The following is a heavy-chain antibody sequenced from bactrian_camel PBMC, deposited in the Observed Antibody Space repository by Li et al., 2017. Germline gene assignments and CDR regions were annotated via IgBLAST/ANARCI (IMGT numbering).Heavy chain of an antibody. Sequence: HVQLVESGGGLVQAGGSLRLSCGSSSGHTGRMYCMAWFRLAPGKEREVVASLDSDGTTEYADSVKGRFTISQGNAENTLYLEMNSLKTEDTAMYYCAVHQCLHCKFVSDADFKYWGQGTQVTVS. D-gene: IGHD1*01. J-gene: IGHJ4*01. CDR2: LDSDGTT. V-gene: IGHV3S57*01. CDR3: AVHQCLHCKFVSDADFKY. CDR1: GHTGRMYC.